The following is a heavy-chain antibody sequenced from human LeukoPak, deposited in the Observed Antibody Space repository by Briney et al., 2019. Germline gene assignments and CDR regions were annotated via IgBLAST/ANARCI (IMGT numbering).Heavy chain of an antibody. CDR3: AREAPGATNGYFDY. V-gene: IGHV3-30*14. CDR1: GFTFSSYA. CDR2: ISYDGSNK. D-gene: IGHD1-26*01. J-gene: IGHJ4*02. Sequence: GGSLRLSCAASGFTFSSYAMHWVRQAPGKGLEWVAVISYDGSNKYYADSVKGRFTISRDNSKNTLYLQMNSLRAEDTAVYYCAREAPGATNGYFDYWGQGTLVTVSS.